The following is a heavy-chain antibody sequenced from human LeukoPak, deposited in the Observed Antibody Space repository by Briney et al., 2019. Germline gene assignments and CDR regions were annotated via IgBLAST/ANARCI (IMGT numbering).Heavy chain of an antibody. CDR3: AKDLNSRWSLDY. V-gene: IGHV3-30*18. D-gene: IGHD2/OR15-2a*01. CDR2: ISYDGSNA. J-gene: IGHJ4*02. Sequence: GRSLRLSCEACGFSNHSGMYWVRQAPGTGLEWVAVISYDGSNAYYGDSVKGRFTISRDDSKNTLYLQMNSLRAEDTAVYYCAKDLNSRWSLDYWGQGTLVTVSS. CDR1: GFSNHSG.